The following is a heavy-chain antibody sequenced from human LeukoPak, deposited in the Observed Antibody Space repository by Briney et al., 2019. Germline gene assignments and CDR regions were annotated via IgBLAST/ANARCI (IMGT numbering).Heavy chain of an antibody. J-gene: IGHJ4*02. CDR2: INHSGST. Sequence: SETLSLTCAVYGGSFSGYYWSWIRQPPGKGLEWIGEINHSGSTNYNPSLKSRVTISVDTSKNQFSLKLSSVTAADTAVYYCARDSGRYWGQGTLVTVSS. CDR3: ARDSGRY. CDR1: GGSFSGYY. V-gene: IGHV4-34*01. D-gene: IGHD1-26*01.